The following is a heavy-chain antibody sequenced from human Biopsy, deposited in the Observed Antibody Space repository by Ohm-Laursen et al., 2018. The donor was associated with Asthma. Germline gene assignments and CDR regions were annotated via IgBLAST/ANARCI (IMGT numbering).Heavy chain of an antibody. D-gene: IGHD3-3*01. CDR3: ARWQDFFMARGFDY. V-gene: IGHV3-30*03. J-gene: IGHJ4*02. CDR1: GFTFSNYG. CDR2: MSYDDSQT. Sequence: SLRLSCAAPGFTFSNYGMHWVRQAPGKGLEWVAVMSYDDSQTRYADSVKGRFAISRDNSKNILYLQMSSLRDEDTAVYYCARWQDFFMARGFDYWGQGTLVTVSS.